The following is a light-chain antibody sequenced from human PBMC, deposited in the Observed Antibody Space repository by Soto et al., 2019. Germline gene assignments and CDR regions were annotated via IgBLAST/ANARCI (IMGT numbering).Light chain of an antibody. CDR1: QNIRKW. CDR2: DAS. Sequence: DIQMTESPSTLSASVGDSVTITCRASQNIRKWLAWYQQKPGKAPKLLISDASSLESGVTSRFSGSGSGTEFTLTISSLQPDDFATYYCQQCNSYPWTFGQGTKVDIK. V-gene: IGKV1-5*01. J-gene: IGKJ1*01. CDR3: QQCNSYPWT.